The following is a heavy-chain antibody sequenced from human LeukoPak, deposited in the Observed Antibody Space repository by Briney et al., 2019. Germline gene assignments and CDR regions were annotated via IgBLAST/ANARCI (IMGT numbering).Heavy chain of an antibody. CDR1: GFTFSSYG. V-gene: IGHV3-33*01. Sequence: GRSLRLSCAASGFTFSSYGMHWVRQAPGKELEWVAVIWYDGSNKYYADSVKGRFTISRDNSKNTLYLQMNSLRAEDTAVYYCARDRITMIVGTWFDPWGQGTLVTVSS. CDR2: IWYDGSNK. J-gene: IGHJ5*02. D-gene: IGHD3-22*01. CDR3: ARDRITMIVGTWFDP.